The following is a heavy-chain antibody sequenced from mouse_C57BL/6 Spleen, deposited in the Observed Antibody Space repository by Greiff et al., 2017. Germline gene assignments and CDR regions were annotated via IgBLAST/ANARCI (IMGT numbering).Heavy chain of an antibody. CDR3: ARDSSYWCFDG. CDR2: ISDGGSYT. V-gene: IGHV5-4*01. D-gene: IGHD1-1*01. Sequence: EVKLVESGGGLVKPGGSLKLSCAASGFTFSSYAMSWVRQTPEKRLEWVATISDGGSYTYYPDNVKGRFTISRDNAKNNLYLQMSQLQSEDTAMYYCARDSSYWCFDGWGTGTTVTVSS. CDR1: GFTFSSYA. J-gene: IGHJ1*03.